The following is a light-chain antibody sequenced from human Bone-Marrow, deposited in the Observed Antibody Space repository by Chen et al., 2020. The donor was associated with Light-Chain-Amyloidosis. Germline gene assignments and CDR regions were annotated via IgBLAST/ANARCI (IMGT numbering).Light chain of an antibody. J-gene: IGKJ2*01. CDR2: DTS. CDR1: QDISSS. CDR3: QQCDNIPYT. V-gene: IGKV1-33*01. Sequence: DIQMTQSPYSLSASVGDRVTITCQASQDISSSLNWYQQKQGEAPKLLIYDTSILETWVPSRFRGSGSGTHFTFTISSLQSEDYATYYCQQCDNIPYTCGQVTKLEIK.